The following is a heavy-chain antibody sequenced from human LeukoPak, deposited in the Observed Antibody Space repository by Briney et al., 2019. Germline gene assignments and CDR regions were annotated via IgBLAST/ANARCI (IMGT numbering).Heavy chain of an antibody. CDR2: IYTSGST. CDR3: ARGIYFHDTSGYPDH. CDR1: GDSISSDGYY. D-gene: IGHD3-22*01. Sequence: PSETLSLTCTVSGDSISSDGYYWNWIRQHPGKGLEWIGYIYTSGSTYYNPSLKNRVSISVDSSKNQFSLQLTSVAAADTAVYYCARGIYFHDTSGYPDHWGKGTLVTVSS. V-gene: IGHV4-31*03. J-gene: IGHJ4*02.